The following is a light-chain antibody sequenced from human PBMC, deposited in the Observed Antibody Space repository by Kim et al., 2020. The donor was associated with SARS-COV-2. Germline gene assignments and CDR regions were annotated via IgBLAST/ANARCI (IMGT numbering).Light chain of an antibody. V-gene: IGKV1-8*01. CDR2: AAS. Sequence: GDRVTITCRASQVISSYLAWYQQKPGKAPKVLIHAASTLQSGVPSRFSGSGSGTEFSLTISCLQSEDFATYYCQQYYGSPLTFGGGTKVDIK. CDR1: QVISSY. J-gene: IGKJ4*01. CDR3: QQYYGSPLT.